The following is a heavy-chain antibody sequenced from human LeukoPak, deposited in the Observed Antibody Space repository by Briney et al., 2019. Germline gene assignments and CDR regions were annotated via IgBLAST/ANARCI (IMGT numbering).Heavy chain of an antibody. D-gene: IGHD3-22*01. CDR3: AKDLSFAYYDSSGPLFQH. V-gene: IGHV3-33*06. CDR1: GFTFSSYG. Sequence: GRSLRLSCAASGFTFSSYGMHWVRQAPGKGLEWVAVIWYDGSNKYYADSVKGRFTISRDNSKNTLYLQMNGLRAEDTAVYYCAKDLSFAYYDSSGPLFQHWGQGTLVTVSS. CDR2: IWYDGSNK. J-gene: IGHJ1*01.